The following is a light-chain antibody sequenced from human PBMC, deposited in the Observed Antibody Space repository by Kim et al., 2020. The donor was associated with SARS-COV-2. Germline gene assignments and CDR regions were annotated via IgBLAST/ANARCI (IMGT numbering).Light chain of an antibody. Sequence: GQSLTVSCPGVTTDIGKYDTVAWHQQHPGKTPKLILFHVSSRPSWISNRFSGSKSGNTASLTISGLQPDDEADYYCSSYITSTTLLFGGGTQLTVL. J-gene: IGLJ2*01. CDR2: HVS. CDR1: TTDIGKYDT. CDR3: SSYITSTTLL. V-gene: IGLV2-14*03.